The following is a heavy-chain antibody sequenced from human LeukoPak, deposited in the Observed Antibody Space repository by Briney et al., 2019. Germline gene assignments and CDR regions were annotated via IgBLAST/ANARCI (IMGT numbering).Heavy chain of an antibody. CDR1: GFTFGDYA. J-gene: IGHJ4*02. D-gene: IGHD6-13*01. Sequence: HPGGSLRLSCTASGFTFGDYAMSWVRQAPEKGLEWVGFIRSKAYGGTTESAASVKGRFTISRDDSKSIAYLQMNSLKTEDTAVYYCTSLIAAAGRGEGYWGQGTLVTVSS. V-gene: IGHV3-49*04. CDR3: TSLIAAAGRGEGY. CDR2: IRSKAYGGTT.